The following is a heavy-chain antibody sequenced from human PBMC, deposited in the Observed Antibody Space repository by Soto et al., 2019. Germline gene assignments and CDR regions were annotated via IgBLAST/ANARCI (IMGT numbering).Heavy chain of an antibody. CDR1: GFTFSNYA. Sequence: QVQLVESGGGVFQPGRSLRLSCAASGFTFSNYAIHWVRQAPGKGLEWVTVISYDGNHKNYADSVKGRFTISRDDSRYTVYLHMSSLKAEDTAIYYCATNNFDFWGQGTMVTVSS. V-gene: IGHV3-30-3*01. J-gene: IGHJ3*01. CDR2: ISYDGNHK. CDR3: ATNNFDF.